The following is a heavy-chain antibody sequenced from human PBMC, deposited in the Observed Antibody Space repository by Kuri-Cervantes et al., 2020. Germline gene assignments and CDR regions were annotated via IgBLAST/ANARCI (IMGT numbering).Heavy chain of an antibody. Sequence: GESLKISCAASGFTVSSNYMSWVRRAPGKGLEWVSVIYSDAGTYYADSVKGRFTISRDNSKNTLYLQMNSLRAEDTALYYCAKALSTDSEYAFDIWGQGTMVTVSS. V-gene: IGHV3-53*05. CDR3: AKALSTDSEYAFDI. J-gene: IGHJ3*02. D-gene: IGHD2-2*01. CDR2: IYSDAGT. CDR1: GFTVSSNY.